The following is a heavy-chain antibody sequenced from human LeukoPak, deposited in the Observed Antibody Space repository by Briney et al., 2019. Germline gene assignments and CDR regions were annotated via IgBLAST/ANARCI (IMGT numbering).Heavy chain of an antibody. J-gene: IGHJ4*02. CDR1: GFTFSSYA. Sequence: GGSLRLSCAASGFTFSSYAMSWVRQAPGKGLVWVSRINSNGTTTTYADSVKGRFTISRDNAKNTLYLQMNSLRAEDTAVYYCSKGGAVAPDYWGQGTLVTVSS. CDR3: SKGGAVAPDY. V-gene: IGHV3-74*01. D-gene: IGHD6-19*01. CDR2: INSNGTTT.